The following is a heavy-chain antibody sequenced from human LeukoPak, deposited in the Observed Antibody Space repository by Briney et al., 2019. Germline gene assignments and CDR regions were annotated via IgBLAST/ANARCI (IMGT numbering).Heavy chain of an antibody. Sequence: SVKVSCKASGGTFSRDDINWVRQAPGQGLEWMGGIIPMFGTAKYAQKFQDRVTIIADESTSTAYMELSSLRSEDTAVYYCARDVLDGDGYKRGALDIWGQGTMVTVSS. V-gene: IGHV1-69*13. D-gene: IGHD5-24*01. CDR3: ARDVLDGDGYKRGALDI. J-gene: IGHJ3*02. CDR2: IIPMFGTA. CDR1: GGTFSRDD.